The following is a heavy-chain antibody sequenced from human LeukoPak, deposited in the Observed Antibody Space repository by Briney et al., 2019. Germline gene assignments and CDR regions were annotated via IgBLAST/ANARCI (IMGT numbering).Heavy chain of an antibody. V-gene: IGHV1-18*01. CDR3: ARGMEAAAGITYYYYYYGMDV. Sequence: ASVKVSCKASGYTFTSNTISWVRPAPRQGLEWMGWISAYNGNTNYAQKLQGRITMTTDTSTSTAYMELRSPRSDDTAVYYCARGMEAAAGITYYYYYYGMDVWGQGTTDSVSS. J-gene: IGHJ6*02. CDR2: ISAYNGNT. CDR1: GYTFTSNT. D-gene: IGHD6-13*01.